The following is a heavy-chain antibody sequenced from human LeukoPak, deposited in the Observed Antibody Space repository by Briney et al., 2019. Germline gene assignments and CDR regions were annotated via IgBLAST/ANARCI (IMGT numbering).Heavy chain of an antibody. J-gene: IGHJ3*02. Sequence: SETLSLTCTVSGYSISSGYYWGWIRQPPGKGLEWIGSIYHSGSTYYNPSLKSRVTISVDTSKNQFSLKLSSVTAADTAVYYCARETPTGAFDIWGQGTMVTVSS. CDR3: ARETPTGAFDI. CDR2: IYHSGST. V-gene: IGHV4-38-2*02. D-gene: IGHD1-1*01. CDR1: GYSISSGYY.